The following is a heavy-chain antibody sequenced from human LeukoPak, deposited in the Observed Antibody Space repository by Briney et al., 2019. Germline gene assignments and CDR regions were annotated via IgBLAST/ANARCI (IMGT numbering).Heavy chain of an antibody. D-gene: IGHD3-22*01. CDR2: ISSSGSTI. Sequence: PGGSLRLSCAASGFTFSDYYMSWIRQAPGKGLEWVSYISSSGSTIYYADSVKGRFTISRDNAKNSLYLQMNSLRAEDTAVYYCARPYYYDSRGYFAPAAWFDPWGQGTLVTVSS. CDR3: ARPYYYDSRGYFAPAAWFDP. CDR1: GFTFSDYY. J-gene: IGHJ5*02. V-gene: IGHV3-11*01.